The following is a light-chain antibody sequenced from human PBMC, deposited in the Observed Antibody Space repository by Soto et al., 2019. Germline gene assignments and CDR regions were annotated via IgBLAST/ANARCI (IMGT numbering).Light chain of an antibody. V-gene: IGKV3-15*01. Sequence: ENVLTQSPATLSLSPGERATLSCRTSQSDNNYLVWYQQKPGQAPRLLIYGASARATGIPARFSGSGSGTEFTLSITSLQSDDFALYFCQHYNNWPLTFGGGTKVDIK. J-gene: IGKJ4*01. CDR3: QHYNNWPLT. CDR2: GAS. CDR1: QSDNNY.